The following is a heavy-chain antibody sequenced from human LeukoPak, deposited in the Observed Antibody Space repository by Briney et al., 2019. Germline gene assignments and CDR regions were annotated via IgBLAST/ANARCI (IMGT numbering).Heavy chain of an antibody. CDR1: GYTFTGYY. CDR2: LSPNSGDT. CDR3: ARATDISSWYLGY. Sequence: ASVNVSCKASGYTFTGYYMHWVRQAPGQELEWMGWLSPNSGDTKFAQKFQGRVTMTRDTSISTAYMELSNLRSDDTAVYYCARATDISSWYLGYWGQGTLVTVSS. J-gene: IGHJ1*01. V-gene: IGHV1-2*02. D-gene: IGHD6-13*01.